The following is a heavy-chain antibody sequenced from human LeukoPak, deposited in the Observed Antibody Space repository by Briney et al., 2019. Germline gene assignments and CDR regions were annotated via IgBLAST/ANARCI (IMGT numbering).Heavy chain of an antibody. J-gene: IGHJ5*02. CDR3: ARLAKYCSSTSCYWWFDP. Sequence: GESLRISCQGSGYSFTSYWISWVRQMPGKGLEWMGRIDPSDSYTNYSPSFQGHVTISADKSISTAYLQWSSLKASDTAMYYCARLAKYCSSTSCYWWFDPWGQGTLVTVSS. CDR1: GYSFTSYW. D-gene: IGHD2-2*01. CDR2: IDPSDSYT. V-gene: IGHV5-10-1*01.